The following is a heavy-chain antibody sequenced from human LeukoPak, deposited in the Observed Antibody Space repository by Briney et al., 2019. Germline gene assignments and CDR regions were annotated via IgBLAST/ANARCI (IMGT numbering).Heavy chain of an antibody. Sequence: GGSLRLSCAASGFTLDDYAMHWVRQAPGKGLEWVSGISWNSGSIGYADSVKGRFTISRDNSKNTLYLQMNSLRAEDTAVYYCAKGSRWQQLAYFDYWGQGTLVTVSS. CDR2: ISWNSGSI. CDR1: GFTLDDYA. J-gene: IGHJ4*02. D-gene: IGHD6-13*01. CDR3: AKGSRWQQLAYFDY. V-gene: IGHV3-9*01.